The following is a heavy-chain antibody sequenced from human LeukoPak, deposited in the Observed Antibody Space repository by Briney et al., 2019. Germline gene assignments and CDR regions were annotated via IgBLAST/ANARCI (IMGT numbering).Heavy chain of an antibody. CDR1: GGSISSSTYY. CDR2: IYYGGST. D-gene: IGHD6-19*01. V-gene: IGHV4-39*01. CDR3: ARLRGINTGGWFDWFDP. J-gene: IGHJ5*02. Sequence: SETLSLTCTVSGGSISSSTYYWGWIRLPPGMGLEWIGTIYYGGSTYYSPSLKSRVTISIDTSKNQFSLKLSSVTAADTAVYYCARLRGINTGGWFDWFDPWGQGILVTVSS.